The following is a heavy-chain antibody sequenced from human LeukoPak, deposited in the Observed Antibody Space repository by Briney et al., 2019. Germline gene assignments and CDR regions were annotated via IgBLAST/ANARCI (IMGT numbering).Heavy chain of an antibody. D-gene: IGHD6-19*01. CDR3: AREFRQTYSSGWSLDY. CDR1: GFTVSNNY. CDR2: IYGGRKNT. Sequence: PGGSLRLSCTVSGFTVSNNYMSWVRQAPGKGLEWVSVIYGGRKNTVYVDSVKGRFTISRDNSRNTIYIQIDSLRAEDTATYYCAREFRQTYSSGWSLDYWGQGTLVTVSS. J-gene: IGHJ4*02. V-gene: IGHV3-53*01.